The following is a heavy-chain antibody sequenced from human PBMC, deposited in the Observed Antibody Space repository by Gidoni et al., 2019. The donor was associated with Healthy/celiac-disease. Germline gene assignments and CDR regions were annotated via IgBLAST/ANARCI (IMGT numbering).Heavy chain of an antibody. Sequence: QVQLQQWGAGLLKPSETLSLTCAVYGGSFSGYYWSWIRQPPGKGLEWIGEINHSGSTNYNPSLKSRVTISVDTSKNQFSLKLSSVTAADTAVYYCARVEPRGSGSYYWPSYYYGMDVWGQGTTVTVSS. CDR3: ARVEPRGSGSYYWPSYYYGMDV. J-gene: IGHJ6*02. CDR1: GGSFSGYY. D-gene: IGHD3-10*01. V-gene: IGHV4-34*01. CDR2: INHSGST.